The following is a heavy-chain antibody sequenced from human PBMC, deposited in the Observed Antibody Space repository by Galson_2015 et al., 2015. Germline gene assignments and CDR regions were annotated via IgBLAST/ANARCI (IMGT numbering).Heavy chain of an antibody. CDR3: ARIGSTSYAFDY. V-gene: IGHV2-70*04. CDR2: IDWDDDK. D-gene: IGHD2-2*01. Sequence: PALVKPTQTLTLTCTFSGFSLSTSGMRVSWIRQPPGKALEWLARIDWDDDKFYSTSLKTRLTISKDTSKNQVVLTMTNMDPVDTATYYCARIGSTSYAFDYWGQGTLVTVSS. CDR1: GFSLSTSGMR. J-gene: IGHJ4*02.